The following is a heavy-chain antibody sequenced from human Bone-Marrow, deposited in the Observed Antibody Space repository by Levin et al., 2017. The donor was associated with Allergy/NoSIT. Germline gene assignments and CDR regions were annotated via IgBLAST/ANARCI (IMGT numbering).Heavy chain of an antibody. D-gene: IGHD3-22*01. CDR2: ISGSGGST. CDR3: AKDYWSGPDKYYYDSSGVAL. CDR1: GFTFSSYA. V-gene: IGHV3-23*01. Sequence: GGSLRLSCAASGFTFSSYAMSWVRQAPGKGLEWVSAISGSGGSTYYADSVKGRFTISRDNSKNTLYLQMNSLRAEDTAVYYCAKDYWSGPDKYYYDSSGVALWGQGTMVTVSS. J-gene: IGHJ3*01.